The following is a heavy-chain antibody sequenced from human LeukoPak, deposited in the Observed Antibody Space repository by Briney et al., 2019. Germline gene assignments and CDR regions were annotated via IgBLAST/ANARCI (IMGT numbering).Heavy chain of an antibody. CDR3: AREGGSYYFDY. Sequence: GGSLRLSCAASGFTFSNAWMSWVRQAPGKGLEWVANIKQGGSEKYYVDSVKGRFTISRDNAKNSLYLQMNSLRAEDTAVYYCAREGGSYYFDYWGQGTLVTVSS. CDR1: GFTFSNAW. D-gene: IGHD1-26*01. J-gene: IGHJ4*02. V-gene: IGHV3-7*01. CDR2: IKQGGSEK.